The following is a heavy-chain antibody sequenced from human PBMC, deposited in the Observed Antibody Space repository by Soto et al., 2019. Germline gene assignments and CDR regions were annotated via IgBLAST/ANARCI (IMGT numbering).Heavy chain of an antibody. V-gene: IGHV2-5*02. D-gene: IGHD2-8*01. J-gene: IGHJ5*02. Sequence: GSGPTLVNPTQTLTLTCTFSGFSLSTSGVGVGWIRQPPGKALEWLALIYWDDDKRYSPSLKSRLTITKDTSKNQVVLTMTNMDPVDTATYYCARGRILYNANWFDPWGQGTLVTVSS. CDR3: ARGRILYNANWFDP. CDR1: GFSLSTSGVG. CDR2: IYWDDDK.